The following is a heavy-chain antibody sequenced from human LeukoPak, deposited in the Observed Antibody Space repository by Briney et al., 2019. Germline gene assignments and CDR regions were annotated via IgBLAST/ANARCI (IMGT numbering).Heavy chain of an antibody. CDR1: GYTFTGHY. D-gene: IGHD6-19*01. V-gene: IGHV1-2*02. CDR2: INPNNGGT. J-gene: IGHJ6*02. CDR3: AREGSGWYDYYYGMDV. Sequence: ASVKVSCKASGYTFTGHYMHWVRQAPGQGLEWMGWINPNNGGTNYAQKFQGRVTMTRDTSISTAYMELSRLRSDDTAVYYCAREGSGWYDYYYGMDVWGQGTTVTVSS.